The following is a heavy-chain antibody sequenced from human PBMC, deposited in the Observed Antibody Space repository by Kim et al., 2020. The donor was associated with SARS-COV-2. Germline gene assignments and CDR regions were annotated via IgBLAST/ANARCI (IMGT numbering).Heavy chain of an antibody. D-gene: IGHD3-22*01. Sequence: GGSPRLSCAASGFTFSSYEMNWVRQAPGKGLEWVSYISSSGSTIYYADSVKGRFTISRDNAKNSLYLQMNSLRAEDTAVYYCARKPNSYYYDSSGYSSVGYYFDYWGKGTLVTASS. V-gene: IGHV3-48*03. CDR2: ISSSGSTI. J-gene: IGHJ4*02. CDR3: ARKPNSYYYDSSGYSSVGYYFDY. CDR1: GFTFSSYE.